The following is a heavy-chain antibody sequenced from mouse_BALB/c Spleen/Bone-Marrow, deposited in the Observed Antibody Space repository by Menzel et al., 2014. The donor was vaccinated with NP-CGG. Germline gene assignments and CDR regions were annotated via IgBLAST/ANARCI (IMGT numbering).Heavy chain of an antibody. CDR1: GYTFTDYA. V-gene: IGHV1-67*01. CDR2: ISTYSGNT. CDR3: ARGDYGNWNYAMDY. J-gene: IGHJ4*01. Sequence: QVQLQQSGPELVRPGVSAKISCKGSGYTFTDYAMHWVKQSHAKSLEWIGVISTYSGNTNYNQKFKGKATMTVDKSSSTAYMELARLTSEDSAIYYCARGDYGNWNYAMDYWGQGTSVTVSS. D-gene: IGHD2-1*01.